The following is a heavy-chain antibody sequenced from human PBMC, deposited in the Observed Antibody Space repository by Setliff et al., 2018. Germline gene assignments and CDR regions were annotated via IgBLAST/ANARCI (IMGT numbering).Heavy chain of an antibody. V-gene: IGHV1-2*04. CDR1: GYAFTDNY. J-gene: IGHJ4*02. Sequence: GASVKVSCKTSGYAFTDNYIHWVRQAPGQGLEWMGWINPNSGGTNYAQKFQGWVTMTRDTSISTAYMELNSLRADDTAVYYCLKKIIAGAGPPYDYFDYWGQGTLVTVSS. D-gene: IGHD1-26*01. CDR2: INPNSGGT. CDR3: LKKIIAGAGPPYDYFDY.